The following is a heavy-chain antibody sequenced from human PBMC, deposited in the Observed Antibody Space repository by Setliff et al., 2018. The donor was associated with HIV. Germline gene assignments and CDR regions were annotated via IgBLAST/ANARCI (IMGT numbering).Heavy chain of an antibody. J-gene: IGHJ3*02. D-gene: IGHD3-22*01. CDR2: IYHSGST. CDR1: GYSISSGYY. CDR3: ARSTYYYDSSGYDAFDI. Sequence: LSLTCAVSGYSISSGYYWGWIRQPPGKGLEWIGSIYHSGSTYYNPSLKSRVTISVDTSKNRFSLKLSSVTAADTAVYYCARSTYYYDSSGYDAFDIWG. V-gene: IGHV4-38-2*01.